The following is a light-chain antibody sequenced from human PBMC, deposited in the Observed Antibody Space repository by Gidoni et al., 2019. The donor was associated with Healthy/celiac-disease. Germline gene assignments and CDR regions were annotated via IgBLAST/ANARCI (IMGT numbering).Light chain of an antibody. CDR2: GAS. Sequence: EIVLTQSPGTLSLSTGERATLSCRASQSVSSSYLAWYQQKPGQAPRLLIYGASSRATGIPDRCSGSGSGTDFTLTISRLDPEDFAVYYCQQYGSSRTFGQGTKVEIK. CDR1: QSVSSSY. V-gene: IGKV3-20*01. CDR3: QQYGSSRT. J-gene: IGKJ1*01.